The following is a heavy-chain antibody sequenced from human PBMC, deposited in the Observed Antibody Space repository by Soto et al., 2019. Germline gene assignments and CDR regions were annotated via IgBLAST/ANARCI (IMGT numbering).Heavy chain of an antibody. V-gene: IGHV4-31*03. Sequence: SETLSLTCTVSGGSIGSGGYYWSWIRQHPGKGLEWIGYMYHSGSTYYNPSLKSRVTISVDTAKNQFSLKLSSVTAADTAVYYCARSPHIQLWSYPSDYWGQGTPVTVSS. CDR2: MYHSGST. D-gene: IGHD5-18*01. CDR3: ARSPHIQLWSYPSDY. CDR1: GGSIGSGGYY. J-gene: IGHJ4*02.